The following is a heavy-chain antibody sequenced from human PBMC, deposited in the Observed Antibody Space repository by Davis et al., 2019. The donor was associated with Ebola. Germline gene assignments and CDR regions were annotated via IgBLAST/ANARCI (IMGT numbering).Heavy chain of an antibody. D-gene: IGHD1-26*01. V-gene: IGHV5-10-1*01. CDR2: IDPSDSYT. Sequence: GESLKIPCKGSGYSFTSHSNSGVRQVPGKGLEWMGRIDPSDSYTNYSPSFQGHVTISADKSISTAYLQWSSLKASDTAMYYGATIVGGLGIGAVDYWGQGTLVTVSS. J-gene: IGHJ4*02. CDR3: ATIVGGLGIGAVDY. CDR1: GYSFTSHS.